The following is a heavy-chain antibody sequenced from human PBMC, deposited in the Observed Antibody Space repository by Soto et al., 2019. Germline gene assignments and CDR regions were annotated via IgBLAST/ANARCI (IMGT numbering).Heavy chain of an antibody. CDR3: ARGGGPYGSGSYDY. CDR2: IYYSGST. V-gene: IGHV4-59*11. CDR1: GGSISSHY. Sequence: PSETLSLTCTVFGGSISSHYWSWIRQPPGKGLEWIGYIYYSGSTNYNPSLKSRVTISVDTSKNQFSLKLSSVTAADTAVYYCARGGGPYGSGSYDYWGQGTLVTVSS. D-gene: IGHD3-10*01. J-gene: IGHJ4*02.